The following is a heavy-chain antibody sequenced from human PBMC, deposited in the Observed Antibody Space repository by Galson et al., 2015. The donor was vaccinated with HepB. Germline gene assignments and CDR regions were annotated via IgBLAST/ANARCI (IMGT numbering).Heavy chain of an antibody. CDR2: INPSGGST. D-gene: IGHD6-13*01. CDR1: GYSFTSYW. J-gene: IGHJ4*02. V-gene: IGHV1-46*04. CDR3: ARGEGIAAVDPHY. Sequence: QSGAEVKKPGESLKISCKGSGYSFTSYWIGWVRQAPGQGLEWMGIINPSGGSTSYAQKLQGRVTMTRDTSTSTVYMERSSLRSEDTAVYYCARGEGIAAVDPHYWGQGTLVTVSS.